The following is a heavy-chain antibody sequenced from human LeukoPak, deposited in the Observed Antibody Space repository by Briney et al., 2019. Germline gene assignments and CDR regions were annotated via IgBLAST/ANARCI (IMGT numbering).Heavy chain of an antibody. CDR3: ARDRCSAGNCLFYYFDH. Sequence: GGSLRLSCAASGFTFSSYAMSWVRQAPEKGLEWVSGISSSGGRTYYADSVKGRFTISRDNSKNSLYLQMSSLRAEDTALYYCARDRCSAGNCLFYYFDHWGPGTLVTVSS. J-gene: IGHJ4*02. CDR2: ISSSGGRT. CDR1: GFTFSSYA. V-gene: IGHV3-23*01. D-gene: IGHD2-15*01.